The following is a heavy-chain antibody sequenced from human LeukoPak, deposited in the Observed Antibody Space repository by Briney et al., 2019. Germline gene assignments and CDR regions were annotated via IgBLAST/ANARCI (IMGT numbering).Heavy chain of an antibody. CDR2: ISGSGGST. Sequence: AGGSLRLSCAASGFTFSSYAMSWVRQAPGKGLEWVSAISGSGGSTYYADSVKGRFTISRDNSKNTLYLQMNSLRAEDTAVYYCVKDGGGWLQLSFDYWGQGTLVTVSS. CDR1: GFTFSSYA. D-gene: IGHD5-24*01. CDR3: VKDGGGWLQLSFDY. J-gene: IGHJ4*02. V-gene: IGHV3-23*01.